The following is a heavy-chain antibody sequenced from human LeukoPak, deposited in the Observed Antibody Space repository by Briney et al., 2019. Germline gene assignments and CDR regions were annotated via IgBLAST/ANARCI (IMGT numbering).Heavy chain of an antibody. J-gene: IGHJ4*02. Sequence: GGSLRLSCAASGFTFSSYAMPWVRQAPGKGLEWVAVISYDGSNKYYADSVKGRFTISRDNSKNTLYLQMNSLRAEDTAVYYCARAPRYGLQLGWYWGQGTLVTVSS. V-gene: IGHV3-30-3*01. CDR2: ISYDGSNK. D-gene: IGHD6-13*01. CDR3: ARAPRYGLQLGWY. CDR1: GFTFSSYA.